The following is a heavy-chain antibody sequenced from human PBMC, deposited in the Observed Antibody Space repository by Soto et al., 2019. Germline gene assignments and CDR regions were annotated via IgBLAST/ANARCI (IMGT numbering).Heavy chain of an antibody. CDR1: GFTVSSNY. Sequence: EVQLVETGGGLIQPGGSLRLSCAASGFTVSSNYMSWVRQAPGKGLEWVSVIYSGGSTYYADSVKGRFTISRDNSKNTLYLQMNSLRAEDTAVYYCARVEAAAGTEYFQHWCQGTLVTVSS. V-gene: IGHV3-53*02. J-gene: IGHJ1*01. D-gene: IGHD6-13*01. CDR3: ARVEAAAGTEYFQH. CDR2: IYSGGST.